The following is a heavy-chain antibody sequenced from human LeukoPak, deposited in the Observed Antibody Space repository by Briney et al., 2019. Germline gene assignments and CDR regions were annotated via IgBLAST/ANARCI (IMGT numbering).Heavy chain of an antibody. CDR2: IIPIFGTA. J-gene: IGHJ4*02. CDR1: GGTFSSYA. D-gene: IGHD2-2*01. CDR3: ARMYCSSTSCSRSRVVPPYFDY. V-gene: IGHV1-69*01. Sequence: SVKVSCKASGGTFSSYAMSWVRQAPGQGLEWMGGIIPIFGTANYAQKFQGRVTITADESTSTAYMELSSLRSEDTAVYYCARMYCSSTSCSRSRVVPPYFDYWGQGTLVTVSS.